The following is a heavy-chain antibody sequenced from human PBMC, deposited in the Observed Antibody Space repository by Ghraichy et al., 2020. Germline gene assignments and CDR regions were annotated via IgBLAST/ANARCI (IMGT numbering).Heavy chain of an antibody. J-gene: IGHJ4*02. CDR1: GGSFSGYY. CDR2: INHSGST. Sequence: SQTLSLTCAVYGGSFSGYYWSWIRQPPGKGLEWIGEINHSGSTNYNPSLKSRVTISVDTSKNQFSLKLSSVTAADTAVYYCARLYYFDYWGQGTLVTVSS. CDR3: ARLYYFDY. V-gene: IGHV4-34*01.